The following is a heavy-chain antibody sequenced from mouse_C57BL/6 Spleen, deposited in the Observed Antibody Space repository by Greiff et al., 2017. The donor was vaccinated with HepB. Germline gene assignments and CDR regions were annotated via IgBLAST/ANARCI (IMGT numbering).Heavy chain of an antibody. D-gene: IGHD1-1*01. V-gene: IGHV1-54*01. CDR2: INPGSGGT. CDR1: GYAFTNYL. Sequence: VQLQQSGAELVRPGTSVKVSCKASGYAFTNYLIEWVKQRPGQGLEWIGVINPGSGGTNYNEKFKGKATLTADKSSSTAYMQLSSLTSEDSAVYFCARRDYYGSSYWWYFDVWGTGTTVTVSS. CDR3: ARRDYYGSSYWWYFDV. J-gene: IGHJ1*03.